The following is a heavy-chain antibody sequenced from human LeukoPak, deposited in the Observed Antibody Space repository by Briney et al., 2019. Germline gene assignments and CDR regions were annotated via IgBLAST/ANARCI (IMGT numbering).Heavy chain of an antibody. CDR1: GYSISSGYY. J-gene: IGHJ4*02. CDR3: ARRLNPDY. D-gene: IGHD2-8*01. CDR2: IYHSGST. V-gene: IGHV4-38-2*01. Sequence: SETLSLTCAVSGYSISSGYYWGRIRQPPGKGLEWIGSIYHSGSTYYNPSLKSRVTISVDTSKNQFSLKLSSVTAADTAVYYCARRLNPDYWGQGTLVTVSS.